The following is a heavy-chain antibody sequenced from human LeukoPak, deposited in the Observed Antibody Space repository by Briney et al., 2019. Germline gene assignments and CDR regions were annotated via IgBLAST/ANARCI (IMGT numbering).Heavy chain of an antibody. Sequence: PSETLSLTCTVCGGSISSSSYYWGWIRQPPGKGLEWIGSIYYSGSTYYNPSLKSRVTISVDTSKNQFSLKLSSVTAADTAVYYCARLPQLGYCTNGVCLDAFDIWGQGTMVTVSS. CDR1: GGSISSSSYY. D-gene: IGHD2-8*01. J-gene: IGHJ3*02. V-gene: IGHV4-39*01. CDR2: IYYSGST. CDR3: ARLPQLGYCTNGVCLDAFDI.